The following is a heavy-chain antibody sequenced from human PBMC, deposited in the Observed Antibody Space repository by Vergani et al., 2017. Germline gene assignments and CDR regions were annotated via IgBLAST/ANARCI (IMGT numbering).Heavy chain of an antibody. J-gene: IGHJ5*02. D-gene: IGHD2-15*01. V-gene: IGHV4-59*06. Sequence: QVQLQESGPGLVKPSETLSLTCTVSGGSISSYYWSWIRQPPGKGLEWIGYIYYSGSTYYNPSLKSRVTISVDTSKNQFSLKLSSVTAADTAVYYCAVGLGYCSGGSCRNWFDPWGQGTLVTVSS. CDR2: IYYSGST. CDR1: GGSISSYY. CDR3: AVGLGYCSGGSCRNWFDP.